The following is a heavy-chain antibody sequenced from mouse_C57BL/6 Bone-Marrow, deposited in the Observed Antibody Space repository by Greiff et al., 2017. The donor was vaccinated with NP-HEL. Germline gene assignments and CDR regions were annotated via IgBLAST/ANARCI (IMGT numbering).Heavy chain of an antibody. CDR2: ISGGGGNT. CDR3: ARRFTTVVAPFAY. D-gene: IGHD1-1*01. CDR1: GFTFSSYT. J-gene: IGHJ3*01. Sequence: EVQLVESGGGLVKPGGSLKLSCAASGFTFSSYTMSWVRQTPEKRLEWVATISGGGGNTYYPDSVKGRFTISRDNAKNTLYLQMSSLRSEDTALYYCARRFTTVVAPFAYWGQGTLVTVSA. V-gene: IGHV5-9*01.